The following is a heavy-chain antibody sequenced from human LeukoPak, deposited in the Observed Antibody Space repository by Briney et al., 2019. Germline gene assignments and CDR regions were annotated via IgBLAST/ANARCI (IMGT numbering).Heavy chain of an antibody. CDR3: AKSRCSTSSCPFDN. V-gene: IGHV3-23*01. CDR1: GFTFSSYD. D-gene: IGHD2-2*01. J-gene: IGHJ4*02. Sequence: GGSLRLSCAASGFTFSSYDMSWVRQAPGKGPEWVSAVSGSDGSTYYADSVKDRFTISRDNSENTLYLQMSSLRVEDTAIYYCAKSRCSTSSCPFDNWGQGTLVTVSS. CDR2: VSGSDGST.